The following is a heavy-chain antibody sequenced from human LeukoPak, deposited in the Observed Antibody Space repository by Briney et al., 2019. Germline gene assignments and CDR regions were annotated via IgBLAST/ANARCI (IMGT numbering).Heavy chain of an antibody. CDR1: GFTFSSYA. V-gene: IGHV3-23*01. CDR3: AKGGYDYVWGSYDY. CDR2: ISGSGGST. J-gene: IGHJ4*02. Sequence: PGGSLRLSCAASGFTFSSYAMSWVRQAPGKGLEWVSAISGSGGSTYYADSVKGRFTISRDNSKHTLYLQMNSLRAEDTAVYYCAKGGYDYVWGSYDYWGQGTLVTVSS. D-gene: IGHD3-16*01.